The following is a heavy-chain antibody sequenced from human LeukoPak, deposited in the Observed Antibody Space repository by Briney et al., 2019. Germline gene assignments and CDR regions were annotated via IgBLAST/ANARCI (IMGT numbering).Heavy chain of an antibody. CDR3: AREMYSSGWYVDY. CDR1: GGSISSYH. CDR2: IYTSGST. V-gene: IGHV4-4*07. Sequence: SETLSLTCTVSGGSISSYHWSWIRQSAGKGLEWIGRIYTSGSTNYNPSLKSRVTMSLDTSKNQFSLKLSSVTAADTAVYYCAREMYSSGWYVDYWGQGTLVTVSS. J-gene: IGHJ4*02. D-gene: IGHD6-19*01.